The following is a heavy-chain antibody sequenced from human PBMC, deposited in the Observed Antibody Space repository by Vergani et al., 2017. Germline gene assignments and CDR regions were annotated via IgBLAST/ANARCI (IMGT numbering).Heavy chain of an antibody. CDR2: INYVGRT. CDR1: GGSLNPSSSL. J-gene: IGHJ2*01. V-gene: IGHV4-39*01. D-gene: IGHD3-10*01. Sequence: QLQLQESGPGLVKASETLSLICTVSGGSLNPSSSLWGWIRQSPGKGLEWIGSINYVGRTYYIPSLQSRATVFVDTSKNQLSLNLTSVTAADTAVYYCARGSGDNWYFDLWGRGTLVTVSS. CDR3: ARGSGDNWYFDL.